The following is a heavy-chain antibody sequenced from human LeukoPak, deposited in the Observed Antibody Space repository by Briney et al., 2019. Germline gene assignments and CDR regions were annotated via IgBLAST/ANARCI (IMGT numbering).Heavy chain of an antibody. CDR1: GGSISCYY. V-gene: IGHV4-39*07. CDR3: ARDPRYCSSTSCGP. D-gene: IGHD2-2*01. CDR2: IYYSGST. Sequence: SETLSLTCTVSGGSISCYYWGWIRQPPGKGLEWIGSIYYSGSTYYNPSLKSRVTISVDTSKNQFSLKLSSVTAADTAVYYCARDPRYCSSTSCGPWGQGTLVTVSS. J-gene: IGHJ5*02.